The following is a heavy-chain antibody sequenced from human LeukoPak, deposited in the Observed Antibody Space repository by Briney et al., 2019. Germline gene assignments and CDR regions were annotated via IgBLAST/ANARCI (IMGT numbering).Heavy chain of an antibody. V-gene: IGHV3-7*01. CDR2: IKQDGSEK. Sequence: GGSLRLSCAASGFTFSSCWMSWVRQAPGKGLEWVANIKQDGSEKYYVDSVKGRFTISRDNAKNSLYLQMNSLRAEDTAVYYCARGAHDYGDYYYYYMDVWGKGTTVTISS. J-gene: IGHJ6*03. D-gene: IGHD4-17*01. CDR3: ARGAHDYGDYYYYYMDV. CDR1: GFTFSSCW.